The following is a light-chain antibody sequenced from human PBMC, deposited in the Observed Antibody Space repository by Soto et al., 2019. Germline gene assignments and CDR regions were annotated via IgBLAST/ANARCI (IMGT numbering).Light chain of an antibody. Sequence: ETVMTQSPATLSVSPGGRATLSCGASESIGSYLAWYQEKPGQTPRLLIYGASTRATGFPARFSGSGSGTDFTLTISSLQSEDFAVYYCQQYNNWPWTFGQGTKV. V-gene: IGKV3-15*01. J-gene: IGKJ1*01. CDR3: QQYNNWPWT. CDR2: GAS. CDR1: ESIGSY.